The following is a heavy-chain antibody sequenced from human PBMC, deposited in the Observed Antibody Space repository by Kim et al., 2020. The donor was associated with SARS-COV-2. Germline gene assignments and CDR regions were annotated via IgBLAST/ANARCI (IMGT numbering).Heavy chain of an antibody. V-gene: IGHV3-30*02. CDR3: AKDRFGHIVVAPFDY. J-gene: IGHJ4*02. D-gene: IGHD2-21*01. Sequence: DSVKCRFTSSRDNSKNMLYLQMNSLRAEDTAVYYCAKDRFGHIVVAPFDYWGQGTLVTVSS.